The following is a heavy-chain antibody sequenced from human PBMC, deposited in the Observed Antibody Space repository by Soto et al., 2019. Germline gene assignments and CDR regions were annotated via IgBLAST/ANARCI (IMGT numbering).Heavy chain of an antibody. J-gene: IGHJ4*02. CDR3: AKLPGGWYDRPLDY. V-gene: IGHV3-23*01. CDR1: GFTFSSYA. D-gene: IGHD6-19*01. Sequence: GGSLRLSCAASGFTFSSYAMSWVRQAPGKGLEWVSAISGSGGSTYYADSVKGRFTISRDNSKNTLYLQMNSLRAEDTAVYYCAKLPGGWYDRPLDYWGQGTLVTVSS. CDR2: ISGSGGST.